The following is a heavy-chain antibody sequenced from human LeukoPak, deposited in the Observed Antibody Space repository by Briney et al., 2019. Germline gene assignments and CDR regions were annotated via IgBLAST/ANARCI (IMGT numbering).Heavy chain of an antibody. D-gene: IGHD2-15*01. CDR2: IIPVFGTP. V-gene: IGHV1-69*05. J-gene: IGHJ6*03. Sequence: EASVTVSFKASGGTFNIYSISWVRQAPGQGVEWMGGIIPVFGTPNYAQKFQGRVTITTDESTSTVYMEVSSLRSVDTAVYYCARVTLDNTPPYFSYMDVWGKGTTVTVSS. CDR1: GGTFNIYS. CDR3: ARVTLDNTPPYFSYMDV.